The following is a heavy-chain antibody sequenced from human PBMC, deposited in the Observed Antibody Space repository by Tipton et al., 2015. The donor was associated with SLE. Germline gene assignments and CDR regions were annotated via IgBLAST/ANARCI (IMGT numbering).Heavy chain of an antibody. CDR2: INHSGST. Sequence: TLSLTCAVYGGSFSGYHWSWIRQPPGKGLEWIGEINHSGSTNYNPSLKSRVTISIDTSKNQFSLKLNSVTAADTAVYCCARIPFDSWGQGTLVTVSS. CDR1: GGSFSGYH. J-gene: IGHJ5*01. D-gene: IGHD2-2*02. CDR3: ARIPFDS. V-gene: IGHV4-34*01.